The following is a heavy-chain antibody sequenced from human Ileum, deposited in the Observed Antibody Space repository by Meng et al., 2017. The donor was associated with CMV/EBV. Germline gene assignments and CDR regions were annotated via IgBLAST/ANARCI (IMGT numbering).Heavy chain of an antibody. CDR1: GVSISNYY. CDR3: ARAAARGVPVDY. D-gene: IGHD3-10*01. V-gene: IGHV4-4*07. J-gene: IGHJ4*02. CDR2: VHFTGGI. Sequence: QVQLKESEPSLVKLSETLSLTCTVSGVSISNYYWTWIRQSAVKGLEFIGRVHFTGGIDYNPSLMSRVTMSVDTSRNQLSLNVKSVTAADTAVYYCARAAARGVPVDYWGQGILVTVSS.